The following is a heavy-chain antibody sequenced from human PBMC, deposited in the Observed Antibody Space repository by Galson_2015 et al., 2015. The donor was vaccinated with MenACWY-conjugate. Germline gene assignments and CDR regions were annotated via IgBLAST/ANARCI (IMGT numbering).Heavy chain of an antibody. V-gene: IGHV1-46*01. CDR3: ARAGDSSAVNPPHY. Sequence: QGLEWMGIINPSGGSTSYAQKFQGRVTMTRDTSTSTVYMELSSLRSEDTAVYYCARAGDSSAVNPPHYWGQGTLVTVSS. J-gene: IGHJ4*02. D-gene: IGHD3-22*01. CDR2: INPSGGST.